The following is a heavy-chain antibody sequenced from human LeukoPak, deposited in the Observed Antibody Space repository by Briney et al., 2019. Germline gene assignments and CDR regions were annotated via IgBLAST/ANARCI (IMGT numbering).Heavy chain of an antibody. CDR1: GGSISSGSYY. CDR2: IYTSGST. Sequence: SETLSLTCTVSGGSISSGSYYWSWIRQPAGKGLEWIGRIYTSGSTNYNPSLKSRVTISVDTSKNQFSLRLSSVTAADTAVYYCARGGQYSSSWCGYPGWFDPWGQGTLVTVSS. J-gene: IGHJ5*02. V-gene: IGHV4-61*02. CDR3: ARGGQYSSSWCGYPGWFDP. D-gene: IGHD6-13*01.